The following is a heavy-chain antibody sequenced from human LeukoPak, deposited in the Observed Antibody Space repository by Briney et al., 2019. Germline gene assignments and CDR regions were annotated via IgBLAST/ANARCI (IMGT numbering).Heavy chain of an antibody. V-gene: IGHV1-46*01. D-gene: IGHD3-3*01. J-gene: IGHJ4*02. Sequence: ASVKVSCKESRCTFTSYYMHWVRQAPGQGLEWMGIINPSGGSTSYAQKFQGRVTMTRDTSTSTVYMELSSLRSEDTAVYYCARELPVLRFLEWSPFDYWGQGTLVTVSS. CDR3: ARELPVLRFLEWSPFDY. CDR1: RCTFTSYY. CDR2: INPSGGST.